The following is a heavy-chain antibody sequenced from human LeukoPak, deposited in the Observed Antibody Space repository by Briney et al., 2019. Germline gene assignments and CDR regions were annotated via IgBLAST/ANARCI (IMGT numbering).Heavy chain of an antibody. CDR2: IIPIFGTA. J-gene: IGHJ6*02. CDR1: GGTFSSYA. V-gene: IGHV1-69*13. CDR3: ARDESSSSFSGVDYYYYYGMDA. D-gene: IGHD6-6*01. Sequence: SVKVSCKASGGTFSSYAISWVRQAPGQGLEWMGGIIPIFGTANYAQKFQGRVTITADESTSTAYMELSSLRSEDTAVYYCARDESSSSFSGVDYYYYYGMDAWGQGTTVTVSS.